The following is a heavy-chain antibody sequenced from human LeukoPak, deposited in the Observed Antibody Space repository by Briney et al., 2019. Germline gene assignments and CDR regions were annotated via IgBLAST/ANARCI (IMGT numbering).Heavy chain of an antibody. J-gene: IGHJ4*02. V-gene: IGHV3-66*02. D-gene: IGHD5-18*01. Sequence: GGSLRLSCAASGFTVSSNYMSWVRQAPGKGLEWVSVIYSGGRTYYADSVKGRFTISRDNSKNTLYLQMNSLRAEDTAVYYCARGHSYGSIDYWGQGTLVTVSS. CDR3: ARGHSYGSIDY. CDR1: GFTVSSNY. CDR2: IYSGGRT.